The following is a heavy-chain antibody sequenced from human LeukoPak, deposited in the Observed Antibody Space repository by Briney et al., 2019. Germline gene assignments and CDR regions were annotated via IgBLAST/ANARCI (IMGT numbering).Heavy chain of an antibody. Sequence: GESLKISCKGSGYSFTSCWIGWVRQMPGKGLEWMGIIYPGDSDTRYSPSFQGQVTISADKSISTAYLQWSSLEASDTAMYYCARQVSTMIDTTHFDYWGQGTLVTVSS. J-gene: IGHJ4*02. V-gene: IGHV5-51*01. CDR3: ARQVSTMIDTTHFDY. CDR2: IYPGDSDT. D-gene: IGHD3-22*01. CDR1: GYSFTSCW.